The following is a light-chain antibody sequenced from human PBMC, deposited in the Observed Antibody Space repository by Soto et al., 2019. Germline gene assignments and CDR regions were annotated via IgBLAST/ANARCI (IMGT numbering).Light chain of an antibody. Sequence: EIALTQSQATLCVSPGESATISCMASQSVSRTLVWHQQKPGQAPRLLIYGASTRATGIPERFSGSGSGTEFTLTISSLQSEDFAVYYCQQYNNWPRTFGQGTKVDIK. V-gene: IGKV3D-15*01. CDR2: GAS. CDR3: QQYNNWPRT. J-gene: IGKJ1*01. CDR1: QSVSRT.